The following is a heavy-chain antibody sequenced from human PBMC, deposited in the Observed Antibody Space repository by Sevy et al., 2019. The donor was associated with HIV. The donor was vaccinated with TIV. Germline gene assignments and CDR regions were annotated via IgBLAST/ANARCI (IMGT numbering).Heavy chain of an antibody. V-gene: IGHV3-30-3*01. CDR3: ALERLSSNVAEYFQN. D-gene: IGHD1-1*01. J-gene: IGHJ1*01. Sequence: GGSLRLSCAASGFTFSDYSMHWVRQAPGKGLEWVATISYDGSNKHYADSVKGRFTLPRDNSKNSLFLQMNSLRAEETAVYYCALERLSSNVAEYFQNWGQGTLVTVSS. CDR2: ISYDGSNK. CDR1: GFTFSDYS.